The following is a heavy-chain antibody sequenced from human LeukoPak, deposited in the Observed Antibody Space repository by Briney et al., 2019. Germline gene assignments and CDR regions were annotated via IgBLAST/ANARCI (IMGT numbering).Heavy chain of an antibody. J-gene: IGHJ6*02. Sequence: ASVKVSCKASGYTFTGHYMHWVRQAPGQGLEWMGWINPNSGGTNYAQKFQGRVTMTRDTSISTAYMELSRLRSDDTAVYYCARELVVPAAIHYYYGMDVWGQGTTVTVSS. CDR1: GYTFTGHY. CDR2: INPNSGGT. D-gene: IGHD2-2*01. CDR3: ARELVVPAAIHYYYGMDV. V-gene: IGHV1-2*02.